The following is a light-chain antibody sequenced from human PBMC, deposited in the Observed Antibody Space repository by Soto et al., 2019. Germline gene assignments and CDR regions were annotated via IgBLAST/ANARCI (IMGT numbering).Light chain of an antibody. J-gene: IGKJ4*01. Sequence: DIQMTQSPSTLSASVGDRVTITCRASQGISSMLAWYQQKPGKAPKLLMYDVSTLEIGVPSRFSGSGSGTEFILTISSLQSDDFATYYCQQYDSFPLTFGGGTKVDIK. CDR3: QQYDSFPLT. CDR1: QGISSM. V-gene: IGKV1-5*01. CDR2: DVS.